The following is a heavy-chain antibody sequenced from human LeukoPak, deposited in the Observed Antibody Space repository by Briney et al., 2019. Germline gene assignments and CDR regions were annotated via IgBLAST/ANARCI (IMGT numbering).Heavy chain of an antibody. CDR2: IIPIFGTA. CDR3: ARDSPSRYYGMDV. Sequence: SVKVSCKASGGTFSSYAISWVRQAPGQGLEWMGGIIPIFGTANYAQKFQGRVRITADESTSTAYMELSSLRSEDTAVYYCARDSPSRYYGMDVWGKGTTVTVSS. V-gene: IGHV1-69*13. CDR1: GGTFSSYA. J-gene: IGHJ6*04. D-gene: IGHD2-2*01.